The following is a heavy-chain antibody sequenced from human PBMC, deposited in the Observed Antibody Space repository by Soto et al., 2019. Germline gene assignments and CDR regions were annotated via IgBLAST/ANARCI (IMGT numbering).Heavy chain of an antibody. Sequence: SVKVSCKPSGGTFSSHSINWVRQAPGQGLEWMGGIIPIFGPANFAKNFQGRVTITADESTTTAYMELSSLTSEDTAVYYCATGSFTSTGGRIGYHYNAMDVWGQGTTVTVSS. J-gene: IGHJ6*02. V-gene: IGHV1-69*13. CDR3: ATGSFTSTGGRIGYHYNAMDV. D-gene: IGHD1-1*01. CDR2: IIPIFGPA. CDR1: GGTFSSHS.